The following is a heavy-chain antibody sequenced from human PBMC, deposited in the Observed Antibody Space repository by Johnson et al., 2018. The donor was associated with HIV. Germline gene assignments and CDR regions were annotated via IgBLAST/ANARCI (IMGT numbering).Heavy chain of an antibody. CDR2: ISFDGSHK. J-gene: IGHJ3*01. V-gene: IGHV3-30*18. CDR3: AKDKFLCLFNPVDAFDV. D-gene: IGHD2-21*01. Sequence: QVQLVESGGGVVQSGRSLRLSCAASGFAFSNYGMHWVRQAPGKGLEWVAVISFDGSHKYSTDSVKGLSTISRDTSNTTLYLHMNSLRPDATCVYYCAKDKFLCLFNPVDAFDVWGQGTMVTFSS. CDR1: GFAFSNYG.